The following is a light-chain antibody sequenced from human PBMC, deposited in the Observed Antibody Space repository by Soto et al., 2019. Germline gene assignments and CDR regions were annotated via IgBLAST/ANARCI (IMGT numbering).Light chain of an antibody. CDR2: MAS. CDR1: QSISSA. J-gene: IGKJ2*01. Sequence: DIQLTQSPSTLSASVGDRVTMTCRASQSISSALVWYQQKPGRAPKLLIYMASNLESGVPSRFSGSGSGTEFTLSISSLQPDDFATYYCQHFNIYSYTFGQGTKLEIK. CDR3: QHFNIYSYT. V-gene: IGKV1-5*03.